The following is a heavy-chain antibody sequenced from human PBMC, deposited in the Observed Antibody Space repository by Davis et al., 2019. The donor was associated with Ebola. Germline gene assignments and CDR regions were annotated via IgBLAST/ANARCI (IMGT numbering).Heavy chain of an antibody. D-gene: IGHD5-18*01. CDR3: AKDTIRGYRGFLDY. CDR1: GFTFSSYG. V-gene: IGHV3-30*02. J-gene: IGHJ4*02. Sequence: GESLKIPCAASGFTFSSYGMHWVRQAPGKGLEWVAVIWYDGSNKYYADSVKGRFTISRDNSKNTLYLQMNSLRAEDTAVYYCAKDTIRGYRGFLDYWGQGTLVTVSS. CDR2: IWYDGSNK.